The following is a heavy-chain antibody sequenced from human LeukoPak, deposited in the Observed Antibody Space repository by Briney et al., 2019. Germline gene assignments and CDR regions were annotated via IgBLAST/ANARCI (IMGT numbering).Heavy chain of an antibody. D-gene: IGHD3/OR15-3a*01. Sequence: GGSLRLSCAASGFTVSSNYMSCVRQAPGKGLEWVSVIYSGGSTYYADSAKGRSTISRDSSKNTLYLQMNSLRAEDTAVYYCARDQFAFGLFDFWGQGTLVTVSS. V-gene: IGHV3-53*01. J-gene: IGHJ4*02. CDR2: IYSGGST. CDR1: GFTVSSNY. CDR3: ARDQFAFGLFDF.